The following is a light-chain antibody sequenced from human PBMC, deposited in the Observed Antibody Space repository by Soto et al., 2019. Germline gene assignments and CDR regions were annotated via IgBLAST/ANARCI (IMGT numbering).Light chain of an antibody. Sequence: QSVLTQPPSVSAAPGQKVTISCSGSSSNIGNNYVSWYQQLPGTAPKLLIYENNKRPSGIPDRFSGSKSGTSATLGITGLQTGDEADYYCGTWDSSLSVYVFGTETKLTVL. J-gene: IGLJ1*01. CDR3: GTWDSSLSVYV. CDR2: ENN. V-gene: IGLV1-51*02. CDR1: SSNIGNNY.